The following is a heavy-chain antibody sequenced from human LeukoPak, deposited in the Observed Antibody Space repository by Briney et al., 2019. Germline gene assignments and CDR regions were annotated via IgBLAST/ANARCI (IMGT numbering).Heavy chain of an antibody. J-gene: IGHJ6*03. CDR3: ARGYDFWSEYYYYYYMDV. Sequence: ASVKVSCKASGGTFSSYAISWVRQAPGQGLEWMGGIIPIFGTANYAQKFQGRVTITADESTSTAYMELSSLRSEDTAVYYCARGYDFWSEYYYYYYMDVWGKGTTVTVSS. D-gene: IGHD3-3*01. CDR2: IIPIFGTA. CDR1: GGTFSSYA. V-gene: IGHV1-69*13.